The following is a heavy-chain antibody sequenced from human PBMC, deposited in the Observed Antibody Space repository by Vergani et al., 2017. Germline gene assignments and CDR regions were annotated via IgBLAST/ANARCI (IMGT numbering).Heavy chain of an antibody. V-gene: IGHV3-21*01. CDR3: ARVSAYCGGDCSRDY. Sequence: EVQLVESGGGLVKPGGSLRLSCAASGFIFSSYSTNWVRQAPGKGLEWVSSISSSSSYIYYADSVKRRFTISRDNAKNSLYLQMNSLRAEDTAVYYCARVSAYCGGDCSRDYWGQGSLVTVSS. CDR1: GFIFSSYS. J-gene: IGHJ4*02. CDR2: ISSSSSYI. D-gene: IGHD2-21*02.